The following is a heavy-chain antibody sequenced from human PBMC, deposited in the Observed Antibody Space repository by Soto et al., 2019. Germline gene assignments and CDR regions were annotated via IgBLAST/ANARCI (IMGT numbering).Heavy chain of an antibody. CDR2: ISGSGGST. Sequence: GGSLRLSCAASGFTFSSYAMSWVRQAPGKGLEWVSAISGSGGSTYYADSVKGRFTISRDNSKNTLYLQMNSLRAEDTAVDYCPKVRDGYIPFDYWGHGPLVTVSS. CDR1: GFTFSSYA. J-gene: IGHJ4*01. CDR3: PKVRDGYIPFDY. D-gene: IGHD5-12*01. V-gene: IGHV3-23*01.